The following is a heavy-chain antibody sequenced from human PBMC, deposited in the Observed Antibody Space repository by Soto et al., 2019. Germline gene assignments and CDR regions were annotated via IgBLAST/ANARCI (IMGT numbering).Heavy chain of an antibody. CDR3: AREEIATAYNWFDP. J-gene: IGHJ5*02. CDR2: RYFRSKWYN. D-gene: IGHD6-13*01. CDR1: GDSVSSNNAA. Sequence: SPALSLTCAISGDSVSSNNAAWNWIRQYPSRGIEWLGRRYFRSKWYNDYAVSMKGRIILNPDTSKNQFSLQFNSVTPDDTAVYFCAREEIATAYNWFDPWGQGTLVTVSS. V-gene: IGHV6-1*01.